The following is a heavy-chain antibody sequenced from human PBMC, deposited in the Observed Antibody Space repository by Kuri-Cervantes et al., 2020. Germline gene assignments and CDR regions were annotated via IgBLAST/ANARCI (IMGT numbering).Heavy chain of an antibody. Sequence: SETLSLTCTVSGGSISSSSYYWGWIRQPPGKGLEGIGSIYYSESTYYNRSLKSPLTISLDTSNNHFSLKLSSVTAADMAVYSCARGRNCGGDFYGSFDIWGQGTMVTVSS. CDR3: ARGRNCGGDFYGSFDI. J-gene: IGHJ3*02. V-gene: IGHV4-39*02. CDR2: IYYSEST. D-gene: IGHD2-21*02. CDR1: GGSISSSSYY.